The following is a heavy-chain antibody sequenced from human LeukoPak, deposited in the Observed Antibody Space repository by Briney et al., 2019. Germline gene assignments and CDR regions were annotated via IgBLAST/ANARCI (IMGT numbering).Heavy chain of an antibody. J-gene: IGHJ4*02. V-gene: IGHV3-23*01. D-gene: IGHD3-10*01. CDR2: ISGSGGST. CDR1: GFTFSSYA. CDR3: AKGGLWFGEPNFDY. Sequence: PGGPLRLSCAASGFTFSSYAMSWVRQAPGKGLEWVSAISGSGGSTYYADSVKGRFTISRDNSKNTLYLQMNSLRAEDTAVYYCAKGGLWFGEPNFDYWGQGTLVTVSS.